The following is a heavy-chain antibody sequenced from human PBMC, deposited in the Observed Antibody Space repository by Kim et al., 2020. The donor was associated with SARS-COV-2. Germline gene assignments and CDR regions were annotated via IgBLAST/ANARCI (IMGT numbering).Heavy chain of an antibody. CDR1: GGSISSSSYY. Sequence: SETLSLTCTVSGGSISSSSYYWGWIRQPPGKGLEWIGSIYYSGSTYYNPSLKSRVTISVDTSKNQFSLKPSSVTAADTAVYYCARTTQENWNDPHYYFD. D-gene: IGHD1-1*01. J-gene: IGHJ4*01. V-gene: IGHV4-39*01. CDR2: IYYSGST. CDR3: ARTTQENWNDPHYYFD.